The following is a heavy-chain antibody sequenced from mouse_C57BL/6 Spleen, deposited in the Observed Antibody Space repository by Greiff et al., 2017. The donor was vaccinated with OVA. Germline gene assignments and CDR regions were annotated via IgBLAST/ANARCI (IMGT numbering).Heavy chain of an antibody. Sequence: QVQLQQPGADLVKPGASVKVSCKASGYTFTSYWMHWVKQRPGQGLEWLGRIHPSDSDTNYNQKFKGQATLTVDKSSSTAYMPLSSLTSEDSAVYYCAMAGSSYVDYCDYWGQGTTLTVSS. D-gene: IGHD1-1*01. J-gene: IGHJ2*01. CDR1: GYTFTSYW. CDR3: AMAGSSYVDYCDY. V-gene: IGHV1-74*01. CDR2: IHPSDSDT.